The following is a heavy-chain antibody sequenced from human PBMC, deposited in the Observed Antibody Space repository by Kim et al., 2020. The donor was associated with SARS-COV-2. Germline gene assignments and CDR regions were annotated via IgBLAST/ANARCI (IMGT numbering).Heavy chain of an antibody. Sequence: SETLSLTCTVSGGSISSYYWSWIRQPPGKGLEWIGYIYYSGSTNYNPSLKSRVTISVDTSKNQFSLKLSSVTAADTAVYYCAREEPDSGWYDYWGQGTLVTVSS. CDR2: IYYSGST. J-gene: IGHJ4*02. D-gene: IGHD6-19*01. CDR3: AREEPDSGWYDY. CDR1: GGSISSYY. V-gene: IGHV4-59*01.